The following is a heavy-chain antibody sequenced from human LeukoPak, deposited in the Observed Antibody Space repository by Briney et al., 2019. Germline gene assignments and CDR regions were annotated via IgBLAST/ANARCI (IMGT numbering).Heavy chain of an antibody. CDR3: ARQYSSSWIDY. J-gene: IGHJ4*02. V-gene: IGHV4-59*08. D-gene: IGHD6-13*01. Sequence: SETPSLTCTVSGGSISSYYWSWIRQPPGKGLEWIGYIYYSGSTNYNPSLKSRVTISVDTSKNQFSLKPSSVTAADTAVYYCARQYSSSWIDYWGQGTLVTVSS. CDR1: GGSISSYY. CDR2: IYYSGST.